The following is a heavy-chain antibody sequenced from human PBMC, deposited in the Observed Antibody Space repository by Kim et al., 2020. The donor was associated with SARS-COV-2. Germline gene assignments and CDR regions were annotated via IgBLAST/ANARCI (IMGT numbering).Heavy chain of an antibody. CDR1: GASITSTSYY. CDR3: ARQDWDYFYFMDV. CDR2: AYHSGNS. J-gene: IGHJ6*02. V-gene: IGHV4-39*01. D-gene: IGHD3-22*01. Sequence: SETLSLTCAVSGASITSTSYYWAWVRQPPGKGLEWIGNAYHSGNSYSNPSLKSRVAISIDTSKNYFSLRLNSVTAADTAIYYCARQDWDYFYFMDVWGQGTTVTVSS.